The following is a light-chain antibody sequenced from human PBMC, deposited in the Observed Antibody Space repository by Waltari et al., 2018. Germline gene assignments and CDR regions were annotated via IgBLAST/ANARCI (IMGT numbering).Light chain of an antibody. CDR3: QQRSNWPLT. V-gene: IGKV3-11*01. CDR2: DAS. CDR1: QTVSNF. J-gene: IGKJ4*01. Sequence: EVVLTQSPATMSLSPGDTVTLSCRASQTVSNFLAWFQQKPGQAPRLLISDASNRATGIPPRFSGSGSGTDFTLTISSLEPEDFAVYYCQQRSNWPLTFGGGTKLEIK.